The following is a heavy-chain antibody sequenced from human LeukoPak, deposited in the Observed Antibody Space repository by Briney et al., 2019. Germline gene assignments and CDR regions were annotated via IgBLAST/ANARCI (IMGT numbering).Heavy chain of an antibody. CDR1: GGSISSGSYY. J-gene: IGHJ3*02. Sequence: EPSQTLSLTCTVSGGSISSGSYYWSWIRQPAGKGLEWIGRIYTSGSTNYNPSLKSRVTISVDTSKNQFSLKVSSVTAADTAVYYCATNNWGRVRGAFDIWGQGTMVTVSS. V-gene: IGHV4-61*02. D-gene: IGHD7-27*01. CDR2: IYTSGST. CDR3: ATNNWGRVRGAFDI.